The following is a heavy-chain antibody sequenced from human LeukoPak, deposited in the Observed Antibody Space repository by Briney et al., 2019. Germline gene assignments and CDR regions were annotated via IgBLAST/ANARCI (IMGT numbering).Heavy chain of an antibody. CDR1: GGSISSSSYY. J-gene: IGHJ3*02. D-gene: IGHD2-2*01. CDR3: ARAGGDIVVVPVNAFDI. V-gene: IGHV4-39*07. Sequence: SETLSLTCTVSGGSISSSSYYWGWIRQPPGKGLEWIGEIYHSGSTNYNPSLKSRVTISVDKSKNQFSLKLSSVTAADTAVYYCARAGGDIVVVPVNAFDIWGQGTVVTVSS. CDR2: IYHSGST.